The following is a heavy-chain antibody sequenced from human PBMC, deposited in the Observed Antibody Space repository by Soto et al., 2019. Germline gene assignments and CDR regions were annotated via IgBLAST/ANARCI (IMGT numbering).Heavy chain of an antibody. CDR1: GFTFSSYG. V-gene: IGHV3-33*01. CDR2: IWYDGSNK. J-gene: IGHJ6*02. CDR3: ARGRVSGSFQTLYGMDV. Sequence: QVQLVESGGGVVQPGRSLRLSCAASGFTFSSYGMHWVRQAPGKGLEWGAVIWYDGSNKYYADSVKGRFTISRDNSKNTLYLQMNSLRAEDTAVYYCARGRVSGSFQTLYGMDVWGQGTTVTVSS. D-gene: IGHD1-26*01.